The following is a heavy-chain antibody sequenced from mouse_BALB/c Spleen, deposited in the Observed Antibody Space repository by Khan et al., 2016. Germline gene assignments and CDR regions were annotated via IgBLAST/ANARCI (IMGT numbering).Heavy chain of an antibody. CDR2: ISYSGST. CDR3: ATTVVAPRFAY. D-gene: IGHD1-1*01. V-gene: IGHV3-2*02. CDR1: SYSITSDYA. J-gene: IGHJ3*01. Sequence: VQLKESGPGLVKPSQSLSLTCTVTSYSITSDYAWNWIRQFPGNKLEWMGYISYSGSTSYNPSLKSRISITRDTSKNQFFLQLNSVTTEDTATYYCATTVVAPRFAYWGQGTLVTVSA.